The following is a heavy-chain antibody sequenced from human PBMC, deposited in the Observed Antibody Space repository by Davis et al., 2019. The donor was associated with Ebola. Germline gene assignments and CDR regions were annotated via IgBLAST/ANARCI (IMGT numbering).Heavy chain of an antibody. J-gene: IGHJ5*02. CDR1: GFPVSNNY. CDR3: ARGGLGVGDRFAMNH. CDR2: IDGSGFT. D-gene: IGHD6-19*01. Sequence: GESLKISCAVSGFPVSNNYMTWVRQAPGRGLECVSVIDGSGFTAYADSVEGRFIISRDTSNNTLYLQMNTLTAADTAVYYCARGGLGVGDRFAMNHWGPGTLVTVSS. V-gene: IGHV3-53*01.